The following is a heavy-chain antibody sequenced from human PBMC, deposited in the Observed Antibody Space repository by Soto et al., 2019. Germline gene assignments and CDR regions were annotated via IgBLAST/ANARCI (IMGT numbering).Heavy chain of an antibody. CDR3: ARDEGGSSWADLDH. CDR2: SNHGGST. Sequence: QVQLQQWGAGLLKPSETLSLTCAVYGGSFSDYSWSWVRQPPGKGLEWIGESNHGGSTMYNPSLKSRVTISVDTSKNQFSLKITSLTAADTAVYYCARDEGGSSWADLDHWGQGALVIVAS. V-gene: IGHV4-34*01. J-gene: IGHJ4*02. D-gene: IGHD6-13*01. CDR1: GGSFSDYS.